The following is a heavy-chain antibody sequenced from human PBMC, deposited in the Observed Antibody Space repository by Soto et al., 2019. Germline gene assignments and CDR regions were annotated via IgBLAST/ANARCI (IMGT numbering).Heavy chain of an antibody. CDR1: GGSIRRYY. Sequence: SETLSLTCTVFGGSIRRYYWRWVRRPPGKGLEWIGYIYHSGSTYYNPSLKSRVTISVDRSKNQFSLKLSSVTAADTAVYYCARGMTTVTTLDYWGQGTLVTVSS. CDR2: IYHSGST. J-gene: IGHJ4*02. D-gene: IGHD4-4*01. V-gene: IGHV4-59*12. CDR3: ARGMTTVTTLDY.